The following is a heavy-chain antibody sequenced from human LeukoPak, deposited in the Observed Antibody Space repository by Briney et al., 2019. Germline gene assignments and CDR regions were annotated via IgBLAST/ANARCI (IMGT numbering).Heavy chain of an antibody. Sequence: GESLKISCKGSGYSFTNYWIGWVRQMPGKDLEWMGIIYPGDSHTTYSPSFQGRVTISADKSISTAYLQWGSLKASDTAMYYCARHFASMIRGVHLSWPQILASDIWGQGTVVTVSS. CDR2: IYPGDSHT. V-gene: IGHV5-51*01. D-gene: IGHD3-10*01. CDR3: ARHFASMIRGVHLSWPQILASDI. CDR1: GYSFTNYW. J-gene: IGHJ3*02.